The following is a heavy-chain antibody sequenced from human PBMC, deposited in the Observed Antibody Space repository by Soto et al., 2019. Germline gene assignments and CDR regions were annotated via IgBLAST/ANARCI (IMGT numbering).Heavy chain of an antibody. CDR3: ARDSSDMATSFYS. CDR1: GYSFTNNY. CDR2: IDPINGRP. D-gene: IGHD5-12*01. J-gene: IGHJ4*02. Sequence: QVQLVQSGAEVRKPGASVRISCKASGYSFTNNYIQWVRKAPGRGFEWLAMIDPINGRPGYGRKFLGRVTFTRETSTSTVFMELTSLRSEDTALYYCARDSSDMATSFYSWGQGTLVAVSS. V-gene: IGHV1-46*01.